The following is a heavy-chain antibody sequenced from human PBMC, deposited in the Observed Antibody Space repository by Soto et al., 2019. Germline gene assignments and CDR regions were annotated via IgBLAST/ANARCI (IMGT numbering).Heavy chain of an antibody. D-gene: IGHD3-3*01. Sequence: EVQLLESGGGLVQPGGSLRLSCAASGFTFSSYAMSWVRQAPGKGLEWVSAISGSGGSTYYADSVKGRFTISRDNSKNTLYMQMNSCRAEDAAVYYCAKDPYYGFWSGDRGDYWGQGTLVTVSS. CDR1: GFTFSSYA. J-gene: IGHJ4*02. CDR3: AKDPYYGFWSGDRGDY. V-gene: IGHV3-23*01. CDR2: ISGSGGST.